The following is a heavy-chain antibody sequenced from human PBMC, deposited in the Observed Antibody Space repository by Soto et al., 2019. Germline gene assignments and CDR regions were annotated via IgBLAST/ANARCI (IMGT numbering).Heavy chain of an antibody. D-gene: IGHD3-22*01. CDR3: ARLYETSNYYFLAWFDP. J-gene: IGHJ5*02. V-gene: IGHV5-10-1*01. Sequence: GESLKISCKTSGYNFPANGIAWVRQVPGKGLEYMGRIDPDDSYSNYSPSFEGHVTLSVDKSVNTAFLQWSSLKASDTAMYYCARLYETSNYYFLAWFDPWGQGTLVTVSS. CDR1: GYNFPANG. CDR2: IDPDDSYS.